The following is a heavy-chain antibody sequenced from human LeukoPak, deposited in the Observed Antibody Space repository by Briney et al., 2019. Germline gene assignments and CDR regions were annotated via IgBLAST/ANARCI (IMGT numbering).Heavy chain of an antibody. CDR3: ARHFGYYYDNSGYYFYY. CDR1: GYTFTGYY. J-gene: IGHJ4*02. D-gene: IGHD3-22*01. CDR2: ISPNNGGI. V-gene: IGHV1-2*02. Sequence: GASVKVSCKASGYTFTGYYMHWVRQAPGQGLEWMGWISPNNGGINYTQKFQGRVTMTRDTSISTAYMELTGLRSDDTAVYYCARHFGYYYDNSGYYFYYWGQGTLVTVSS.